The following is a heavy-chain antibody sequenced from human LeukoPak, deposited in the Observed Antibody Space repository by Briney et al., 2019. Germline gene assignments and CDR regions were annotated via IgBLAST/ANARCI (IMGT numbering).Heavy chain of an antibody. CDR2: INHSGST. D-gene: IGHD6-13*01. Sequence: SETLTLTCAVYGGSFSGYYWSWIRQPPGKGLEWIGEINHSGSTNYNPSLKSRVTISVDTSKNQFSLKLSSVTAADTAVYYCARGASSSWYRYNWFDPWGQGTLVTVSS. J-gene: IGHJ5*02. CDR1: GGSFSGYY. V-gene: IGHV4-34*01. CDR3: ARGASSSWYRYNWFDP.